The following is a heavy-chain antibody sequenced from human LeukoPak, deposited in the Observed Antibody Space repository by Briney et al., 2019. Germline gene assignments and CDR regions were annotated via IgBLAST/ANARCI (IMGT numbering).Heavy chain of an antibody. CDR3: AGTYSLYDPFDI. V-gene: IGHV4-38-2*02. J-gene: IGHJ3*02. D-gene: IGHD6-13*01. CDR1: GYSISSGYY. CDR2: IYHSGNT. Sequence: PSETLSLTCTVSGYSISSGYYWGWIRQPPGKGLEWIGNIYHSGNTYYNPSLKSRVSLSVDTSENQFSPKLSSVTAADTAVYYCAGTYSLYDPFDIWGQGTMVTVSS.